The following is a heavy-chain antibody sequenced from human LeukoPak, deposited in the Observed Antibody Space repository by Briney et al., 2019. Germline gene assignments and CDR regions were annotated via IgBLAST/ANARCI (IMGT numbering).Heavy chain of an antibody. Sequence: PGGSQRLSCAASGFTFSSYWMSWVRQAPGKGLEWVSSISGSGSTTYYADSAKGRFTISRDNSKNTVYLQMNSLSVEDTAVYYCAKDQSRVGASDPFDSWGQGTLVTVSS. D-gene: IGHD1-26*01. CDR3: AKDQSRVGASDPFDS. V-gene: IGHV3-23*01. CDR2: ISGSGSTT. CDR1: GFTFSSYW. J-gene: IGHJ5*01.